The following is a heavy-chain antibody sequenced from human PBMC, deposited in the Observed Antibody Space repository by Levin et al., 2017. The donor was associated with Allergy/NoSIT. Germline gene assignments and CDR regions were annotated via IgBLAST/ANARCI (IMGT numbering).Heavy chain of an antibody. CDR1: GFTFSSYA. Sequence: GGSLRLSCAASGFTFSSYAMSWVRQAPGKGLEWVSAISGSGGSTYYADSVKGRFTISRDNSKNTLYLQMNSLRAEDTAVYYCAKDLEDTAMVAYYGMDVWGQGTTVTVSS. CDR2: ISGSGGST. J-gene: IGHJ6*02. V-gene: IGHV3-23*01. D-gene: IGHD5-18*01. CDR3: AKDLEDTAMVAYYGMDV.